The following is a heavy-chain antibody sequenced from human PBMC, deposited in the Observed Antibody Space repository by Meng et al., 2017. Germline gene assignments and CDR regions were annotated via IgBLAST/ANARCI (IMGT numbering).Heavy chain of an antibody. CDR2: IYSGGST. CDR3: AHFDY. CDR1: GFTFSSYG. Sequence: VHVVGSGGGVVQPGRSLRLSCAASGFTFSSYGMHWVRQAPGKGLEWVSVIYSGGSTYYADSVKGRFTISRDNSKNTLYLQMNSLRAEDTAVYYCAHFDYWGQGTLVTVSS. V-gene: IGHV3-NL1*01. J-gene: IGHJ4*02.